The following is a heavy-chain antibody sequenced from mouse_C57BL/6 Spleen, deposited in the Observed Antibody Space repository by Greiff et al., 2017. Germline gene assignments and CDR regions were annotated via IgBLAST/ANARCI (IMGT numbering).Heavy chain of an antibody. CDR2: IRLKSDNYAT. J-gene: IGHJ3*01. V-gene: IGHV6-3*01. Sequence: EVKVEESGGGLVQPGGSMKLSCVASGFTFSNYWMNWVRQSPEKGLEWVAQIRLKSDNYATHYAESVKGRFTISRDDSKSSVYLQMNNLRAEDTGIYYCTGNDGYLPFAYWGQGTLVTVSA. CDR1: GFTFSNYW. CDR3: TGNDGYLPFAY. D-gene: IGHD2-3*01.